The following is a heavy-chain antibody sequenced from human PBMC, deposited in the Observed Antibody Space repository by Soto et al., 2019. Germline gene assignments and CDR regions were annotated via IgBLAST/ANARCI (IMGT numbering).Heavy chain of an antibody. CDR2: IYPGDSDT. V-gene: IGHV5-51*01. J-gene: IGHJ6*02. D-gene: IGHD5-12*01. Sequence: GESLKISCKGSGYSFTSYWIGWVRQMPGKGLEWMGIIYPGDSDTRYSPSFQGQVTISADNSISTAYRQWSCLKASDTAFFYCARHVEGYANYYYGMDVWGQGTTVTVSS. CDR3: ARHVEGYANYYYGMDV. CDR1: GYSFTSYW.